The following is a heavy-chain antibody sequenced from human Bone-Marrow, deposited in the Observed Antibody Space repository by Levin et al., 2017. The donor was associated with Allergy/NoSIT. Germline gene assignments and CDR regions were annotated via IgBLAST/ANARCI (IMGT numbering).Heavy chain of an antibody. CDR2: VSTSGADT. V-gene: IGHV3-23*01. Sequence: SCAASGFTFSSYVMSWVRQAPGKGLEWVSDVSTSGADTYYADSVRGRFTISRDNSKNTLYLHLNSLRVVDTAVYYCAKFFRHCDRSGKVDNWGQGTLVTVSS. J-gene: IGHJ4*02. CDR1: GFTFSSYV. D-gene: IGHD3-22*01. CDR3: AKFFRHCDRSGKVDN.